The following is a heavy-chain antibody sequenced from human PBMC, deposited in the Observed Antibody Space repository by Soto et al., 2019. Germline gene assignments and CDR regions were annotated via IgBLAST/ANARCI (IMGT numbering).Heavy chain of an antibody. V-gene: IGHV4-61*01. J-gene: IGHJ5*02. CDR1: GGSVSSGSYY. D-gene: IGHD3-3*01. CDR2: IYYSGST. Sequence: SETLSLTCTVSGGSVSSGSYYWSWIRQPPVKGLEWIGYIYYSGSTNYNPSLKSRVTISVDTSKNQFSLKLSSVTAADTAVYYCARESKTILRYNWFDPWGQGTLVTVS. CDR3: ARESKTILRYNWFDP.